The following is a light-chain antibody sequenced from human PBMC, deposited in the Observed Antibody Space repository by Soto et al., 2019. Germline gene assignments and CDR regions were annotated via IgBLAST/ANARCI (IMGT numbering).Light chain of an antibody. CDR2: NVN. CDR3: CSYAGSYTFV. Sequence: QSALTQPRSVSGSPGQSVTISCTGTSSDVGGYDYVSWYQQHPGKAPKLIIHNVNKRPSGVPDRFSGSKSVNTASLTISGLQAADEADYYCCSYAGSYTFVFGSGTNVTVL. V-gene: IGLV2-11*01. J-gene: IGLJ1*01. CDR1: SSDVGGYDY.